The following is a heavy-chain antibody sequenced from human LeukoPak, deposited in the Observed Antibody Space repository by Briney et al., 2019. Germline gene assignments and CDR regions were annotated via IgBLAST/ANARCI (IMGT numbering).Heavy chain of an antibody. CDR3: ARRAYYDSSGYYPTSGYFDL. CDR2: IYSNGIT. J-gene: IGHJ2*01. D-gene: IGHD3-22*01. Sequence: SETLSLTCTVSGRSIFSYYWNWIRQPPGKGLEWIGYIYSNGITNYSPSLRSRGTISIATSKNQFSLRLRSVTAADTAIYYCARRAYYDSSGYYPTSGYFDLWGRGTLVTVSS. V-gene: IGHV4-4*08. CDR1: GRSIFSYY.